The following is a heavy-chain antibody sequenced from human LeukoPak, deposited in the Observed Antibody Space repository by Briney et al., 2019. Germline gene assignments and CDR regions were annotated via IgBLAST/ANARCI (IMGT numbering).Heavy chain of an antibody. CDR2: INPSGGST. CDR1: GYTFTSYY. Sequence: ASVKVSCKASGYTFTSYYMHWVRQAPGQGLEWMGIINPSGGSTSYAQKFQGRVTMTRDTSTSTVYMELSSLRSEDTAVYYCARTHFPYSSSWSVTFDIWGQGTMVTVSS. J-gene: IGHJ3*02. V-gene: IGHV1-46*01. D-gene: IGHD6-13*01. CDR3: ARTHFPYSSSWSVTFDI.